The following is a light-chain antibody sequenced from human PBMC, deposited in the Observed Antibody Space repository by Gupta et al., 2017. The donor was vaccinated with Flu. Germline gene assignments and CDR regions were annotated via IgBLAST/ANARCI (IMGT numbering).Light chain of an antibody. CDR3: QQYNRWPPAT. V-gene: IGKV3-15*01. J-gene: IGKJ1*01. CDR2: DAS. CDR1: QSVSNN. Sequence: EVVMTQSPATLSVSPGERVTLSCTASQSVSNNVAWYQQKPGQAPRLLIYDASPRATGLPARFSGNGFWTEFPLTISSLQSEDSALYYCQQYNRWPPATFGQGTKVEIK.